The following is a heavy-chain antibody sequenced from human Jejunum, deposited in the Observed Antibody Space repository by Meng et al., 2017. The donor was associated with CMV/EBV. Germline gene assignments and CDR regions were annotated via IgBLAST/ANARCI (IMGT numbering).Heavy chain of an antibody. Sequence: FDFRGSPMHWVRQASGKGLEWLGRIRNKANNYATDYAAPVKGRLTISRDDSKNTVYLQMNSLKTEDTAVYFCVSPSCDRTNCYAFDFWGQGALVTVSS. D-gene: IGHD2-2*01. J-gene: IGHJ4*02. CDR1: FDFRGSP. V-gene: IGHV3-73*01. CDR3: VSPSCDRTNCYAFDF. CDR2: IRNKANNYAT.